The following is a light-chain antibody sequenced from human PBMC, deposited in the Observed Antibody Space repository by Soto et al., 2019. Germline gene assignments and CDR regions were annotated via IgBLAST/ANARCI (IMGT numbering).Light chain of an antibody. V-gene: IGKV3-20*01. CDR2: GAS. CDR3: QQYGSSPRT. J-gene: IGKJ1*01. Sequence: EIVLTQSPGTLSLSPGERATLSCRASQSVSSSYLAWYQQKPGQAPRLLMYGASRRDTGIADRFSGSGSGTDFTLTISRLEPEDSAVYYCQQYGSSPRTFGQGTKVDIK. CDR1: QSVSSSY.